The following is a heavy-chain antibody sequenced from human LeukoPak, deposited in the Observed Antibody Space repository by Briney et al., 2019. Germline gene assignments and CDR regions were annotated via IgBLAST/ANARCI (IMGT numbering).Heavy chain of an antibody. D-gene: IGHD3-22*01. V-gene: IGHV3-9*03. CDR1: GFTFDDYA. CDR2: ISWNSGSI. CDR3: AKADYYDSSGSIFDI. J-gene: IGHJ3*02. Sequence: PGGSLRLSCAASGFTFDDYAMHWVRQAPGQGLEWVSGISWNSGSIGYADSVKGRFTISRDNAKNSLYLQMNSLRAEDMALYYCAKADYYDSSGSIFDIWGQGTMVTVSS.